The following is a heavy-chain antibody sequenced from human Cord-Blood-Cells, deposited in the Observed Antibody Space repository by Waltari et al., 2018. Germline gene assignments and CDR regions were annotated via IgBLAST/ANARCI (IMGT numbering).Heavy chain of an antibody. CDR1: GGSISSHY. CDR2: IYYSGST. Sequence: QVQLQESGPGLVKPSETLSLTCTVSGGSISSHYWSWIRQPPGKGLEWIGYIYYSGSTNYNPSLKSRVTISVDTSKNQFSLKLSSVTAADTAVYYCARARLRAADAFDIWGQGTMVTVSS. CDR3: ARARLRAADAFDI. V-gene: IGHV4-59*11. J-gene: IGHJ3*02. D-gene: IGHD6-25*01.